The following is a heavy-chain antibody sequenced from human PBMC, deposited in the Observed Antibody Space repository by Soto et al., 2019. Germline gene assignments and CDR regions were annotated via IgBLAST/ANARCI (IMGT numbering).Heavy chain of an antibody. J-gene: IGHJ4*02. CDR3: AREEYSGYDNLDY. CDR2: MNPNSGNT. D-gene: IGHD5-12*01. CDR1: GYTFTNYE. Sequence: ASVKVSCKASGYTFTNYEIKWVRQATGQGLEWMGWMNPNSGNTGYAQKFQGRVTMTRNTSISTAYMELSSLRSEDTAVYYCAREEYSGYDNLDYWGQGTLVTVS. V-gene: IGHV1-8*01.